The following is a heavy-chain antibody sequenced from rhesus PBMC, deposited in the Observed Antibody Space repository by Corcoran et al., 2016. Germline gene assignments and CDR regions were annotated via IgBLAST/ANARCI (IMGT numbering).Heavy chain of an antibody. CDR3: AREAHFLTSGFDY. V-gene: IGHV4-165*01. J-gene: IGHJ4*01. Sequence: QVQLQESGPGLVKPSETLSLTCAVSGGSFSGYYWGWLRQPPGKGLEWIGYISGSSGSTHSTPSLKSRVTISPDTSKNPFSLKLSSVTAADTAVYYCAREAHFLTSGFDYWGQGVLVTVSS. CDR2: ISGSSGST. CDR1: GGSFSGYY.